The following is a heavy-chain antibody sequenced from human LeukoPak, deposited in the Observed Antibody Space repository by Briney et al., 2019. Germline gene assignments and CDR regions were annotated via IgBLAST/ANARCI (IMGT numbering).Heavy chain of an antibody. J-gene: IGHJ5*02. D-gene: IGHD3-22*01. Sequence: PGGSLRLSCAASGFMFSTYWMTWVRQAPGKGLESVANINQDGGEKYYVDSVKGRFTISRDNAKNSLYLQMNSLRAEDTAVYYCARGAPSHGWLLQTWSQGTLVTVSS. CDR3: ARGAPSHGWLLQT. CDR2: INQDGGEK. CDR1: GFMFSTYW. V-gene: IGHV3-7*05.